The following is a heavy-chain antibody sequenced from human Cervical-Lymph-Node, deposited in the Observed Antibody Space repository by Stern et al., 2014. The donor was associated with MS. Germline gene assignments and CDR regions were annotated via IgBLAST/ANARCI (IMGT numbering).Heavy chain of an antibody. J-gene: IGHJ4*02. CDR1: ESTFRTYW. CDR3: ARDLSGRDDS. V-gene: IGHV3-74*01. CDR2: INDDGSTT. Sequence: EVQLVESGGGLVQPGGSLRLSCADSESTFRTYWMHWVRQVPGKELMWVSRINDDGSTTNYADSEKGRFTISRDNARNTLYLQMNSLRAEDTGIYYCARDLSGRDDSWGQGTLVTVSS. D-gene: IGHD1-26*01.